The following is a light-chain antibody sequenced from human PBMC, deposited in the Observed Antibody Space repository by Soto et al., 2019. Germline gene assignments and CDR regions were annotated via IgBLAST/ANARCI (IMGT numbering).Light chain of an antibody. CDR3: QQYYSSITT. J-gene: IGKJ1*01. Sequence: DIVLTQSPDSLAVSLGERATINFKSSQSVLYISNNKNYLAWYQQKPGQPPKLLIYGASTRECGVPDRFSGSGSGTDFTLTISSLQAEDVAVYYCQQYYSSITTFGQGTKVDIK. CDR1: QSVLYISNNKNY. V-gene: IGKV4-1*01. CDR2: GAS.